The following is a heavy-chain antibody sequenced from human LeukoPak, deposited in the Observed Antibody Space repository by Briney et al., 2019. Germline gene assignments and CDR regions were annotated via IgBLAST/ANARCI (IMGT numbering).Heavy chain of an antibody. V-gene: IGHV3-21*01. CDR2: ISSSSSYI. D-gene: IGHD1-1*01. Sequence: PGGSLRLSCAASGFTFSSYSMNWVRKAPGKGLEGVSSISSSSSYIYYADSVKGRFPISRENAKNSLYLQMNSLRAEDTAVYYCARYQDDVHYFDYWGQGTLVTVSS. J-gene: IGHJ4*02. CDR3: ARYQDDVHYFDY. CDR1: GFTFSSYS.